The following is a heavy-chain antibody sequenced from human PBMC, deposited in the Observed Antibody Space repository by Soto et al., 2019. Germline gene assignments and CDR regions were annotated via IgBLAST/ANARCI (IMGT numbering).Heavy chain of an antibody. V-gene: IGHV3-48*02. D-gene: IGHD5-12*01. CDR1: GFTFSSYS. CDR3: PRDGEVDICPTINWCAP. J-gene: IGHJ5*02. CDR2: ISSSRSTI. Sequence: EVQLVESGGGLVQPGGSLRLSCAASGFTFSSYSMNWVRQAPGKGLEWVSYISSSRSTIYYADSVKGRFTISRDNPKNALYLQVNRLIDAHTAVYYGPRDGEVDICPTINWCAPWGQGTLLIVST.